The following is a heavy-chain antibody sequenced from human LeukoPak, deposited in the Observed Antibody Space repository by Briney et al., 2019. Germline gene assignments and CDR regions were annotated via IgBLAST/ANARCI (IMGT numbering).Heavy chain of an antibody. CDR3: AAVATSGSGHAFDI. CDR2: IKSKGDGGTT. D-gene: IGHD5-12*01. Sequence: PGGSLRLSCAASRFTFSNAWMSWVRQAAGKGLEWVGRIKSKGDGGTTDYAAPVKGRFSISRDDSQNTLYLQMNSLKTEDTAVYYCAAVATSGSGHAFDIWGQGTMLTVS. J-gene: IGHJ3*02. V-gene: IGHV3-15*01. CDR1: RFTFSNAW.